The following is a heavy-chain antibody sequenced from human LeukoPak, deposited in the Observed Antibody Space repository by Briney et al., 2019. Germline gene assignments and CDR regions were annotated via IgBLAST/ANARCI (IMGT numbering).Heavy chain of an antibody. CDR1: GFTFSNNY. J-gene: IGHJ4*02. CDR2: VYSDGST. V-gene: IGHV3-66*02. CDR3: AGGRLSDF. Sequence: GGSLRLSCAASGFTFSNNYINWVRQAPGKGLEWVSVVYSDGSTFYADSVKGRFTISRDNSKNTVHLQMNSLRGDDTAMYFCAGGRLSDFWGQGTLVTVSS.